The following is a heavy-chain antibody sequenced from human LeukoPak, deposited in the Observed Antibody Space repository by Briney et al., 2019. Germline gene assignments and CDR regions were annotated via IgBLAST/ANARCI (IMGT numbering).Heavy chain of an antibody. D-gene: IGHD6-19*01. V-gene: IGHV1-18*01. Sequence: ASVKVSCKASGYTFTSYGISWVRQAPGQGLEWMGWISAYNGNTNYAQKLQGRVTMTTDTSTSTAYMELRSLRSDDTAVYYCAREIAVAGTTDYYYYMDVWGKGTTVTVSS. J-gene: IGHJ6*03. CDR1: GYTFTSYG. CDR2: ISAYNGNT. CDR3: AREIAVAGTTDYYYYMDV.